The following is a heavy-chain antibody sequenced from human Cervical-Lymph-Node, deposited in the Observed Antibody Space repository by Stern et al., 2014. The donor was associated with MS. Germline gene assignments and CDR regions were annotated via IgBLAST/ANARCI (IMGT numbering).Heavy chain of an antibody. J-gene: IGHJ4*02. CDR2: IDWDDDT. D-gene: IGHD6-19*01. V-gene: IGHV2-70*11. CDR1: GFSLSTTTMC. Sequence: ESGPALVKHTQTLTLTCTFSGFSLSTTTMCVSWIRQPPGKALEWLARIDWDDDTSYSTSLRTRLAISKDTSKNQVVLTMGNMDPVDTATYYCARSITVSGPYDSWGQGTLVTVSS. CDR3: ARSITVSGPYDS.